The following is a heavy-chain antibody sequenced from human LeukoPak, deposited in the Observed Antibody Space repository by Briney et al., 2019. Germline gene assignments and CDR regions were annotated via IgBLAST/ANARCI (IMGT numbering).Heavy chain of an antibody. CDR2: IIPILALT. J-gene: IGHJ4*02. Sequence: GASVKVSCKASGGTFNTYGVSWVRQAPGQGLEWMGRIIPILALTNYAQNFQGRLTITADKSTGVAYMELSSLRSEDTAVYYCARGDPYSSVGYWGQGTLVTVSS. CDR1: GGTFNTYG. D-gene: IGHD6-19*01. CDR3: ARGDPYSSVGY. V-gene: IGHV1-69*04.